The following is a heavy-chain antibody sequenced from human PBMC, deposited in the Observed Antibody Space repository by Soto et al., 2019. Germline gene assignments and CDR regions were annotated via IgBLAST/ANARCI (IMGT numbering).Heavy chain of an antibody. CDR3: ARLRSGSYAPFDY. CDR2: IYYSGST. CDR1: GGSVSSGSYY. V-gene: IGHV4-61*01. Sequence: PSETLSLTCTVSGGSVSSGSYYWSWIRQPPGKGLEWIGYIYYSGSTNYNPSLKSRVTISVDTSKNQFSLKLSSLTAADTAVYYCARLRSGSYAPFDYWGQGTLVTVSS. J-gene: IGHJ4*02. D-gene: IGHD1-26*01.